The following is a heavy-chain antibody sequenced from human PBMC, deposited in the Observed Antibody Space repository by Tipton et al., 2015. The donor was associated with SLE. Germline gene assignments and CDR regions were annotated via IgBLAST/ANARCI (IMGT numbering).Heavy chain of an antibody. V-gene: IGHV4-59*01. D-gene: IGHD2-2*01. CDR1: GGSISSYY. CDR3: ARDPGSSTSCYPWVYYYGMDV. CDR2: IYYSGST. Sequence: GLVKPSETLSLTCTVSGGSISSYYWSWIRQPPGKGLEWIGYIYYSGSTNYNPSLKSRVTISVDTSKNQFSLKLSSVTAADTAVYYCARDPGSSTSCYPWVYYYGMDVWGQGTTVTVSS. J-gene: IGHJ6*02.